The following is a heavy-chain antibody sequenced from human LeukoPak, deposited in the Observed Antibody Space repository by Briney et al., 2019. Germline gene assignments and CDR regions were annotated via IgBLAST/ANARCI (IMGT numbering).Heavy chain of an antibody. CDR3: TTAGLGN. J-gene: IGHJ4*02. D-gene: IGHD3-16*01. CDR1: GFTFSNAW. V-gene: IGHV3-15*01. CDR2: IKSKTVGGTT. Sequence: GGSLRLSCAASGFTFSNAWMSWVRQGPGKGLEWVGLIKSKTVGGTTDHAAPVKGRFTISRDDSKNTLYLQMNSLKTEDTAVYYCTTAGLGNWGQGALVTVSS.